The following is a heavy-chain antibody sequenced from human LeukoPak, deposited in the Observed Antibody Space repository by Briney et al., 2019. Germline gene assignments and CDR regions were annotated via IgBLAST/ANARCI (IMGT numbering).Heavy chain of an antibody. V-gene: IGHV4-34*01. J-gene: IGHJ4*02. CDR3: ARGGYSGYGIEFDY. D-gene: IGHD5-12*01. CDR1: GGSFSGNY. CDR2: INHSGST. Sequence: SETLSLTCAVYGGSFSGNYWSWMRQPPGKGLEWIGEINHSGSTNYNPSLKSRVTISVDTSKNQFSLKLSSVTAADTAVYYCARGGYSGYGIEFDYWGQGTLVTVSS.